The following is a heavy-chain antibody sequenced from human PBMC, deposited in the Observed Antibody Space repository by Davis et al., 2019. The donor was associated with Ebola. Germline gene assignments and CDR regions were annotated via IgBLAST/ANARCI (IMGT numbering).Heavy chain of an antibody. CDR2: IYNSGSSGST. Sequence: SETLSLTCTVSGGSINRYYWSWIRQPPGKGLEWIGYIYNSGSSGSTNYNPSLKSRVTISLDTSKKQFSLNLISVTAADTAVYYCARWGSTGNSIVPAFDVWGQGTMVAVSS. CDR3: ARWGSTGNSIVPAFDV. D-gene: IGHD1-26*01. J-gene: IGHJ3*01. V-gene: IGHV4-59*08. CDR1: GGSINRYY.